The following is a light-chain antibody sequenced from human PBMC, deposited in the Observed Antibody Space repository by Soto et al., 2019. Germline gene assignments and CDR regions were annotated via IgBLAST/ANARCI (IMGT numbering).Light chain of an antibody. CDR1: QSVAYF. CDR2: DAS. Sequence: ELVLNQSPATLSLSPGDRSTLSCRASQSVAYFLAWYQQKPGQAPRLLMYDASNRATGVPSRFSGSGSEADFTLTIRSLEPEDLAVYYCQKRSNWPPITVGKGTRLEIK. V-gene: IGKV3-11*01. CDR3: QKRSNWPPIT. J-gene: IGKJ5*01.